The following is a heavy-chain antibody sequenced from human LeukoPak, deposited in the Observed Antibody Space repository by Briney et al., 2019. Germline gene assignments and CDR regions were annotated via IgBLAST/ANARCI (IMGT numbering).Heavy chain of an antibody. V-gene: IGHV4-39*01. CDR2: IYYSGTT. D-gene: IGHD6-19*01. CDR3: ATTYGYTSGGYDY. Sequence: SETLSLTCPVSGGSISSSSSHWGWIRQPPGKGLEWIGSIYYSGTTYYNPSLKSRVPISVDTSKNQFSLKVSSVTAADTAVYYCATTYGYTSGGYDYWGQGALVTVSS. CDR1: GGSISSSSSH. J-gene: IGHJ4*02.